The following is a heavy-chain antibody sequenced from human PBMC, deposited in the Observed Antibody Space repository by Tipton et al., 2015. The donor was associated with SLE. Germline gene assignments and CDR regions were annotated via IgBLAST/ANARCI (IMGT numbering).Heavy chain of an antibody. CDR2: IKQDGSEK. CDR3: AGSVLRYFDWPGDFDI. Sequence: SLRLSCAASGFTFSSSWMSWVRQAPGKGLEWVANIKQDGSEKYYVDSVKGRFTLSRDNDKNSLYLQKNSLRAEDTAVYYCAGSVLRYFDWPGDFDIWGQGTMVTVSS. D-gene: IGHD3-9*01. V-gene: IGHV3-7*01. CDR1: GFTFSSSW. J-gene: IGHJ3*02.